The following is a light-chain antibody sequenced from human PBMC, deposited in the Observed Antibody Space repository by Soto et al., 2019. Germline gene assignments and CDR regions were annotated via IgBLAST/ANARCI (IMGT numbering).Light chain of an antibody. Sequence: EIQMIPTHWTLAASGESVVIGGRRASQSIRNWLAWYQQKPGKAPKLLIYDASSLESGVPSRFSGSGSGTEFTLTIRSLQPDDFATYYCQQYNGYAWTFGQGTKVDIK. CDR1: QSIRNW. CDR3: QQYNGYAWT. CDR2: DAS. V-gene: IGKV1-5*01. J-gene: IGKJ1*01.